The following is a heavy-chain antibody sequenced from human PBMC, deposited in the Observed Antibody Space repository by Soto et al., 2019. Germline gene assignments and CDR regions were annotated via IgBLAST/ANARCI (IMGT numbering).Heavy chain of an antibody. D-gene: IGHD2-15*01. V-gene: IGHV3-15*01. CDR3: TTAIVVPIFDS. J-gene: IGHJ4*02. CDR2: IKSKTDGGTT. CDR1: GFNFNNAW. Sequence: GSLRLSCAASGFNFNNAWMSWDRQAQGKGLEWVGRIKSKTDGGTTDSAAPVKGRFTISSDASKNPVYLQMNSLKTEDTFVYYCTTAIVVPIFDSWGQGTLVTVSS.